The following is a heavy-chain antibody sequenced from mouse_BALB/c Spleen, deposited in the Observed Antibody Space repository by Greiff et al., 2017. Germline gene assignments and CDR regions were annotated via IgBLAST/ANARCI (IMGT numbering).Heavy chain of an antibody. D-gene: IGHD1-2*01. CDR3: ARSRGYGYDFDY. CDR1: GYTFTSYW. Sequence: QVQLQQPGAELVKPGAPVKLSCKASGYTFTSYWMNWVKQRPGRGLEWIGRIDPSDSETHYNQKFKDKATLTVDKSSSTAYIQLSSLTSEDSAVYYCARSRGYGYDFDYWGQGTTLTVSS. J-gene: IGHJ2*01. V-gene: IGHV1-69*02. CDR2: IDPSDSET.